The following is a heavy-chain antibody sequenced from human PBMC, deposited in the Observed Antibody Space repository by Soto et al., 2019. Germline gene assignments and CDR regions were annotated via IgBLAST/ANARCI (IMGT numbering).Heavy chain of an antibody. CDR1: GLTFSSYW. V-gene: IGHV3-7*04. D-gene: IGHD2-8*01. CDR3: ARGRPIVPAEYFQH. J-gene: IGHJ1*01. CDR2: IKQDGSEK. Sequence: GGSLRLSCAASGLTFSSYWMSWVRQAPGKGLEWVANIKQDGSEKYYVDSVKGRFTISRDNAKNSLYLQMNSLRAEDTAVYYCARGRPIVPAEYFQHWGQGTLVTVSS.